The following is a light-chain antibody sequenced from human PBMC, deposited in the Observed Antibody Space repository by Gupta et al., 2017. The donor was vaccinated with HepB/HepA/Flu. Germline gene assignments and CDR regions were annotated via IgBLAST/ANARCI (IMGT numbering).Light chain of an antibody. J-gene: IGKJ4*01. CDR1: QDISNY. Sequence: DIXXTXSPSXLSXSXGDRVTITCQASQDISNYLNWYQQKPGKAPKLLIYDASNLETGVPSRFSGSGSGTDFTFTISSLQPEDIATYYCQQYDNLPLTFGGGTKVEIK. V-gene: IGKV1-33*01. CDR3: QQYDNLPLT. CDR2: DAS.